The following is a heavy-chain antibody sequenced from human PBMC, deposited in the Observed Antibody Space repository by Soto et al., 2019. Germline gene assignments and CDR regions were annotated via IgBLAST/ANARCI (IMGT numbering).Heavy chain of an antibody. Sequence: SETLSLTCTVSGSSISSYYWSWIRQPAGKGLDWIGRIYTSGSTNYNPSLKSRVTMSVDTSKNQFSLKLSSVTAADTAVYYCAREDYGDYGGDYYYYYGMDVWGQGTTVTVSS. D-gene: IGHD4-17*01. CDR1: GSSISSYY. CDR3: AREDYGDYGGDYYYYYGMDV. V-gene: IGHV4-4*07. CDR2: IYTSGST. J-gene: IGHJ6*02.